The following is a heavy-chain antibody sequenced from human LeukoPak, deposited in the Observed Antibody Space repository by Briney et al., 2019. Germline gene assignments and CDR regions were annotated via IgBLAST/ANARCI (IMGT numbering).Heavy chain of an antibody. V-gene: IGHV3-48*03. CDR2: ISRSGTII. CDR3: ARERDDYYFDY. Sequence: PGGSLRLSCAASGFTFSGYEMNRVRQAPGKGLEWVSYISRSGTIISYADSVRGRLTISRDNAKNSLYLQMNSLRAEDTAVYYCARERDDYYFDYWGQGTLVTVSS. J-gene: IGHJ4*02. CDR1: GFTFSGYE. D-gene: IGHD3-3*01.